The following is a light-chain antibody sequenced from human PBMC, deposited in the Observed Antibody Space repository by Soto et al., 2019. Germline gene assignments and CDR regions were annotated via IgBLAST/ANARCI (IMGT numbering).Light chain of an antibody. CDR2: EVS. V-gene: IGLV2-23*02. J-gene: IGLJ3*02. CDR3: CSYAGREV. Sequence: QSALTQPASVSGSPGQSITISCTGTSSDVGSYNLVSWYQQHPGKAPKLMIYEVSKRPSGVSNRFSGSKSDNTASLTISGLQAEDEADYYCCSYAGREVFGGGTKLTVL. CDR1: SSDVGSYNL.